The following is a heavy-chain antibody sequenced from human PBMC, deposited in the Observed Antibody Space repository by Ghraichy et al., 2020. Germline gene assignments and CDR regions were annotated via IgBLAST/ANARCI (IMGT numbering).Heavy chain of an antibody. CDR1: GFTFSSYA. D-gene: IGHD2/OR15-2a*01. CDR3: ARNIEPNWFDP. CDR2: ISYDGSNK. Sequence: GGSLRLSCAASGFTFSSYAMHWVRQAPGKGLEWVAVISYDGSNKYYADSVKGRFTISRDNSKNTLYLQMNSLRAEDTAVYYCARNIEPNWFDPWGQGTLVTVSS. V-gene: IGHV3-30-3*01. J-gene: IGHJ5*02.